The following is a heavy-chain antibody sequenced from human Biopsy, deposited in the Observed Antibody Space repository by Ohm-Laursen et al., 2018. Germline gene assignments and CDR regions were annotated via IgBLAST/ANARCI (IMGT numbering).Heavy chain of an antibody. CDR2: IIPIFGTA. CDR3: ARDALGGGSYRFFY. D-gene: IGHD1-26*01. CDR1: TGTFTNYA. Sequence: VASVKVSCKAPTGTFTNYAISWVRQAPGQGLEWMGGIIPIFGTANYAQKFQGRVTITADESTSTAYMELSSLRSDDTAVYYCARDALGGGSYRFFYWGQGSLVTVSS. J-gene: IGHJ4*02. V-gene: IGHV1-69*13.